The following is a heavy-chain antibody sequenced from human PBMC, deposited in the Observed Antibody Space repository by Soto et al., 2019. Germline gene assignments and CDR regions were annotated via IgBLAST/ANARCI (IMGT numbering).Heavy chain of an antibody. CDR3: ARVGPYCGGDCYSPPP. V-gene: IGHV4-38-2*02. CDR1: GYSIRNGYY. CDR2: IYHSGST. D-gene: IGHD2-21*02. Sequence: SETLSLTCTVSGYSIRNGYYWGWIRQPPGKGLEWIGTIYHSGSTYYNPSLKSRVTISVDASENHFSLKLSSVTAADTAVYYCARVGPYCGGDCYSPPPWGQGTQGTVS. J-gene: IGHJ5*02.